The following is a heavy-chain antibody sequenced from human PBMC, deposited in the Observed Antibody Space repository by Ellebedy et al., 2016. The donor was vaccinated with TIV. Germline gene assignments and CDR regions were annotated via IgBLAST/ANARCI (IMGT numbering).Heavy chain of an antibody. CDR1: GYTFTSYA. V-gene: IGHV1-3*01. D-gene: IGHD2/OR15-2a*01. Sequence: AASVKVSCKASGYTFTSYAMHWVRQAPGQRLEWMGWINAGNGNTKYSQKFQGRVTITRDTSASTAYMELSSLRSEDTAVYYCARSSHSIVYVYWGQGTLVTVSS. CDR2: INAGNGNT. CDR3: ARSSHSIVYVY. J-gene: IGHJ4*02.